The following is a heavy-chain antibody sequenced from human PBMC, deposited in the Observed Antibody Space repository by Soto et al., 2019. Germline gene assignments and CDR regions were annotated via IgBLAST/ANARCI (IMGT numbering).Heavy chain of an antibody. D-gene: IGHD1-26*01. CDR2: ISYDGSNK. CDR3: AKPYSGSPPKNFDY. V-gene: IGHV3-30*18. CDR1: GFSFSIYG. J-gene: IGHJ4*01. Sequence: GGSLRLSCVASGFSFSIYGMYWVRQAPGKGLEWVAAISYDGSNKYYVDSVRGRFTISRDNSKNTVYLQMNSLRAEDTAVYYCAKPYSGSPPKNFDYWGQGTLVTVSS.